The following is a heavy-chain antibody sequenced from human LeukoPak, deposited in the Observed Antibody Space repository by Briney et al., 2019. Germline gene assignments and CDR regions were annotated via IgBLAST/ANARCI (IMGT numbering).Heavy chain of an antibody. CDR2: INHSGST. CDR1: GGSFSGYY. V-gene: IGHV4-34*01. J-gene: IGHJ3*02. D-gene: IGHD1-26*01. Sequence: PSETLSLTCAVYGGSFSGYYWSWIRQPPGKGLEWIGEINHSGSTNYNPSLKSRVTISVDTSKNQFSLKLSSVTAADTAVYYCARAGLGATGGDAFDIWGRGTMITVSS. CDR3: ARAGLGATGGDAFDI.